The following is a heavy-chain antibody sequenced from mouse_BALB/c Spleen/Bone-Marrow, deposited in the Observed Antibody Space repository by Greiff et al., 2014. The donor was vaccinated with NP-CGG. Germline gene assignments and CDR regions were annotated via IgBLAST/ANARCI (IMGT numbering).Heavy chain of an antibody. D-gene: IGHD2-3*01. Sequence: EVQLVESGGGLVQPGSSLRLSCATSGFTFTDYYMNWVRQPPGKALEWLGFIRNKANGYTTEFSASVKGRLTISRDNSQSILYLQMNTLRAEDSATYYCARYDGYSDNAMDYWGQGTSVTVSS. CDR3: ARYDGYSDNAMDY. J-gene: IGHJ4*01. CDR2: IRNKANGYTT. V-gene: IGHV7-3*02. CDR1: GFTFTDYY.